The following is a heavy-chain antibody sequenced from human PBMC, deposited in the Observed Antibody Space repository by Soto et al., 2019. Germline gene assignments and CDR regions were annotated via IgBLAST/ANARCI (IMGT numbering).Heavy chain of an antibody. CDR3: STTVNRHYYYYGMDV. CDR2: IVVGSGNT. D-gene: IGHD4-17*01. V-gene: IGHV1-58*01. J-gene: IGHJ6*02. CDR1: GFTFTSSA. Sequence: QMQLVQSGPEVKKPGTSVKVSCKASGFTFTSSAVQWVRQARGQRLEWIGWIVVGSGNTNYAQKFQERVTITRDMSTSTAYMELSSLRSEDTAVYYCSTTVNRHYYYYGMDVWGQGTTVTVSS.